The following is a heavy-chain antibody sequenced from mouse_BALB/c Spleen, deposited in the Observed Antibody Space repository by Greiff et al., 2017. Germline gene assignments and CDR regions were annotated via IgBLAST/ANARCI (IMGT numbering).Heavy chain of an antibody. D-gene: IGHD2-2*01. J-gene: IGHJ2*01. V-gene: IGHV14-4*02. CDR1: GFNIKDYY. CDR2: IDPENGDT. Sequence: VQLQQSGAELVRSGASVKLSCTASGFNIKDYYMHWVKQRPEQGLEWIGWIDPENGDTEYAPKFQGKATMTADTSSNTAYLQLSSLTSEDTAVYYCNRGGYGYSDYWGQGTTLTVSS. CDR3: NRGGYGYSDY.